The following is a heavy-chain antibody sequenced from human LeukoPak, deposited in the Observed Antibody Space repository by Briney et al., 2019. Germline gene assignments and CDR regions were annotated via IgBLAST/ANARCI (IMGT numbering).Heavy chain of an antibody. CDR2: IRQDGSQK. Sequence: PGGSLRLSCAASGFTFSSYWMSWVRQAPGKGLEWVATIRQDGSQKYYVDSVKGRFTISRDDAKNSLYLQMNSLRAEDTAVYYCARRMVRGVITPFDYWGQGTLVTVSS. V-gene: IGHV3-7*01. CDR3: ARRMVRGVITPFDY. CDR1: GFTFSSYW. J-gene: IGHJ4*02. D-gene: IGHD3-10*01.